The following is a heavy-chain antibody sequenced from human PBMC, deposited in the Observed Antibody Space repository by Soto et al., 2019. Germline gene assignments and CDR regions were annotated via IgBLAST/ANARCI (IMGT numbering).Heavy chain of an antibody. CDR2: ISGGGHGT. J-gene: IGHJ4*02. CDR1: GFTFSNYD. CDR3: AKVGSDEGYCSGIRCYEFGY. Sequence: EVQLLESGGGLVQPGGSLRLSCAASGFTFSNYDMSWVRQAPGKGLEWVSIISGGGHGTNYADSVKGRFTISRDNSKNTLYLQVHSLRAEDTAIYYCAKVGSDEGYCSGIRCYEFGYWGQGTLVTVSS. V-gene: IGHV3-23*01. D-gene: IGHD2-2*01.